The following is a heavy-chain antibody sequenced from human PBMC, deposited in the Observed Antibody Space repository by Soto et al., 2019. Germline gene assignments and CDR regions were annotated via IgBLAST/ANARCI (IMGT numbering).Heavy chain of an antibody. D-gene: IGHD1-1*01. CDR2: MSYDGSNK. CDR3: ARDREHIYFDY. CDR1: GFTFSSYA. V-gene: IGHV3-30-3*01. J-gene: IGHJ4*02. Sequence: GGSLRLSCAASGFTFSSYAMHWVRQAPGKGLEWVAVMSYDGSNKYYADSVKGRFTISRDNSKNTLYLQMNSLRAEDTAVYYCARDREHIYFDYWGQGTLVTVSS.